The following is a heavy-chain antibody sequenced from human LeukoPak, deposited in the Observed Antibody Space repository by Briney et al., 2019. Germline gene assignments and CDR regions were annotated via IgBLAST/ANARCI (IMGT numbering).Heavy chain of an antibody. J-gene: IGHJ4*02. Sequence: GGSLRLSCAASAFTFSSYGMSWVRQAPGKGLEWVSALSGSGGSTYYADSVKGRFTISRDNSKTTLYLQMDSLRAEDTAVYYCAKDRGYCSGSSSCNSFDYWGQGTLVTVSS. CDR2: LSGSGGST. V-gene: IGHV3-23*01. D-gene: IGHD2-15*01. CDR3: AKDRGYCSGSSSCNSFDY. CDR1: AFTFSSYG.